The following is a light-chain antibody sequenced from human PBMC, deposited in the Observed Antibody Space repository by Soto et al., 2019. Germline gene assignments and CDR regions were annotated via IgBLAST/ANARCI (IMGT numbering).Light chain of an antibody. J-gene: IGKJ5*01. CDR1: QSVSSSY. Sequence: EIVLTQSPGTLSLSPGERATLSCRASQSVSSSYLAWYQQKPGQAPRLLIYGASSRATGIPDRFSGSGSGTDFTLTISRLEPEDFAVYYCQQYCSSPITFGQVTRLEIK. CDR3: QQYCSSPIT. V-gene: IGKV3-20*01. CDR2: GAS.